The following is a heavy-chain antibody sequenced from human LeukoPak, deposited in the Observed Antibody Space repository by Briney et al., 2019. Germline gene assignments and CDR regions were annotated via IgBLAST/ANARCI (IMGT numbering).Heavy chain of an antibody. J-gene: IGHJ4*02. CDR3: ARHYYESSGPIDD. CDR1: GDSISSNY. Sequence: PSETLSLTCTVSGDSISSNYWSWIRQPPGKGLEWIGYIYYSGSTNYNPSLKSRVTISVDTSKNQFSLKLSSVTAADTAVYYCARHYYESSGPIDDWGQGTLVTVSS. V-gene: IGHV4-59*08. CDR2: IYYSGST. D-gene: IGHD3-22*01.